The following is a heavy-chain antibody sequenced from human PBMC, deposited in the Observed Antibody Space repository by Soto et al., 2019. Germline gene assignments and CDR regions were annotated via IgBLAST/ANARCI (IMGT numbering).Heavy chain of an antibody. J-gene: IGHJ4*02. Sequence: QMQLVQSGTEVKKPGSSVRVYCKASGGTFSGNAITWVRQAPGQGLEWMGGIIPVFHRPKYAQKFQDRLTISADASTTTAYMERSRLRPEDTALYCCSRDESSGGYWGSIEYWGQGTLVAVSS. CDR1: GGTFSGNA. CDR2: IIPVFHRP. CDR3: SRDESSGGYWGSIEY. D-gene: IGHD1-26*01. V-gene: IGHV1-69*01.